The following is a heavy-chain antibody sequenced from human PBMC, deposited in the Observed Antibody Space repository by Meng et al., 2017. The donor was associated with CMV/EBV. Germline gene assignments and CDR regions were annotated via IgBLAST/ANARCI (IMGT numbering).Heavy chain of an antibody. J-gene: IGHJ3*02. CDR3: AKDELHVSQNYDFWSGYSTGAFDI. Sequence: GGSLRPSCAASGFTFSSYGMHWVRQAPGKGLEWVAFIRYDGSNKYYADSVKGRFTISRDNSKNTLYLQMNSLRAEDTAVYYCAKDELHVSQNYDFWSGYSTGAFDIWGQGTMVTVSS. CDR2: IRYDGSNK. V-gene: IGHV3-30*02. D-gene: IGHD3-3*01. CDR1: GFTFSSYG.